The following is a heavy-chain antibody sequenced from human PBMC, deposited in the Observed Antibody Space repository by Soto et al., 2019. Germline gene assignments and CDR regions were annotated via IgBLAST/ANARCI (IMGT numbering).Heavy chain of an antibody. CDR1: GFTFSSYG. V-gene: IGHV3-33*01. CDR2: IWYDGSNK. J-gene: IGHJ6*02. CDR3: ARDPATHQGGMDV. Sequence: QVQLVESGGGVVQPGRSLRLSCAASGFTFSSYGMHWVRQAPGKGLEWVAVIWYDGSNKYYADSVKGRFTISRDNSKNTLYLQMNSLRAEDTAVYYCARDPATHQGGMDVWGQGTTVTVSS.